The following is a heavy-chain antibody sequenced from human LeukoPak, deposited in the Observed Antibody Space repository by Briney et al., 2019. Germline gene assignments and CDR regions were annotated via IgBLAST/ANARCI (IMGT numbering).Heavy chain of an antibody. V-gene: IGHV4-30-4*01. CDR1: GGSISSGDYY. CDR2: IYYSGST. J-gene: IGHJ4*02. Sequence: PSETLSLTCTVSGGSISSGDYYWSWIRQPPGKGLEWIGYIYYSGSTYYNPSLKSRVTISVDTSKNQFSLKLSSVTAADTAVYYCARAFLTYYYDSSGYYYFVYWGQGTLVTVSS. CDR3: ARAFLTYYYDSSGYYYFVY. D-gene: IGHD3-22*01.